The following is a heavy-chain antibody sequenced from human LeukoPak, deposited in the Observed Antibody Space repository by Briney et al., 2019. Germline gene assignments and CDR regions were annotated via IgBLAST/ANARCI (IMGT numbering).Heavy chain of an antibody. CDR3: ARDEDATVTKVDY. D-gene: IGHD4-11*01. CDR1: GYTFTSYD. Sequence: ASVKVSCKASGYTFTSYDINWVRQATGQGLEWMGWMNPNSGNTGYAQKFQGRVTMTRNTSISTAYMELSRLRSDDTAVYYCARDEDATVTKVDYWGQGTLVTVSS. V-gene: IGHV1-8*01. CDR2: MNPNSGNT. J-gene: IGHJ4*02.